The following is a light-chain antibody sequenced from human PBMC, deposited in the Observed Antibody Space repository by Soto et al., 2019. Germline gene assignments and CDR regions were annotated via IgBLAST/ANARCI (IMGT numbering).Light chain of an antibody. CDR1: QSVSSTY. CDR3: HQYGTSPQT. Sequence: EIVFTQSPGTLSLSPGARATLSCRASQSVSSTYVAWYQQKSGQAPRLLINGASSRSLGLPDRFGGSRSETDFTLTVSRLELEDIAVYFCHQYGTSPQTFGQGTKVDIK. V-gene: IGKV3-20*01. CDR2: GAS. J-gene: IGKJ1*01.